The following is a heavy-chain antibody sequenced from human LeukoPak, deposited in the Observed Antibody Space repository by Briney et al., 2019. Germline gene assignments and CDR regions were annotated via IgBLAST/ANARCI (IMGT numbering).Heavy chain of an antibody. D-gene: IGHD3-22*01. V-gene: IGHV4-59*08. CDR1: GASINNNF. Sequence: SETLSLTCTVSGASINNNFRTWIRQPPGKGLEWIGYIYSSGSANYNSSLKSRVIISGDTSKNQISLNLTSVTAADTAVYFCARHRDYYDTWGHGTLVTVSS. CDR2: IYSSGSA. CDR3: ARHRDYYDT. J-gene: IGHJ4*01.